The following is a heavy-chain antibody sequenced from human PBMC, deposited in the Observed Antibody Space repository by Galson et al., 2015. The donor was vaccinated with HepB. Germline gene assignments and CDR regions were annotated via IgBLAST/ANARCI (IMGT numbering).Heavy chain of an antibody. Sequence: SVKVSCKASGYTFTSYDLHWVRQAPGQRLEWMGWINTANGNTKSSQRFQGRVTISRDNAKNSLFLQMSSLRAEDTAVYYCAFNSKGTLDGTYLDYWGQGTPVTVSS. CDR1: GYTFTSYD. D-gene: IGHD3/OR15-3a*01. CDR3: AFNSKGTLDGTYLDY. V-gene: IGHV1-3*04. J-gene: IGHJ4*02. CDR2: INTANGNT.